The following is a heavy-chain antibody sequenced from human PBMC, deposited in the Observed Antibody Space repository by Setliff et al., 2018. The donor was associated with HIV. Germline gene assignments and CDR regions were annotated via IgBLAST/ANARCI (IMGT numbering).Heavy chain of an antibody. J-gene: IGHJ4*02. CDR1: GFTFSDYS. CDR2: IKNSSTYM. V-gene: IGHV3-21*01. CDR3: ARKGD. Sequence: AGGSLRLSCVASGFTFSDYSMNWVRQAPGKGLEWVSSIKNSSTYMAYADSMKGRFTVSRDNSKNSLYLQMNSLRAEDTAVYYCARKGDWGQGTLVTVSS.